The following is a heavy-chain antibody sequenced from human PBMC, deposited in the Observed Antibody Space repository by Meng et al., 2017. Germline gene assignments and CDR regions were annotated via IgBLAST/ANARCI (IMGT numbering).Heavy chain of an antibody. CDR1: GYSISSGYY. CDR2: IYHSGST. D-gene: IGHD2-21*02. CDR3: ARELVGVVVTAHDAFDI. Sequence: SETLSLTCAVSGYSISSGYYWGWIRQPPGKGLEWIGSIYHSGSTYYNPSLKSRVTISVDTSKNQFSLKLSSVTAADTAVYYCARELVGVVVTAHDAFDIWGQGTRVT. J-gene: IGHJ3*02. V-gene: IGHV4-38-2*02.